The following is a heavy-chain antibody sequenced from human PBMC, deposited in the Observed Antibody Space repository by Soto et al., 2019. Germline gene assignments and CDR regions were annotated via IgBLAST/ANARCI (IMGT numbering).Heavy chain of an antibody. Sequence: EVQLLGSGGGLVQPGGSLKLSGVASGLTFSTYWMNWVRQAPGMGLEGVANINPDGSVGTYGDSVKGRFTTSRDNAKNSLYLQMNSLRADDTAVYFCAGWGGHDYNYWGQGILVTVSS. J-gene: IGHJ4*02. CDR2: INPDGSVG. D-gene: IGHD3-16*01. CDR3: AGWGGHDYNY. V-gene: IGHV3-7*03. CDR1: GLTFSTYW.